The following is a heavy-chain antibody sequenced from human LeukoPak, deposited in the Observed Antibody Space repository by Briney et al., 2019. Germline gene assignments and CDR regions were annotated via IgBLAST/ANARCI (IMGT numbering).Heavy chain of an antibody. J-gene: IGHJ3*02. Sequence: GGSLRLSCAASGFTFSDYYMSWIRQAPGKGLEWVSYISSSGSTIYYADSVKSRFTISRDNAKNSLYLQMNSLRAEDTAVYYCASGIAAAGTSDAFDIWGQGTMVTVSS. CDR1: GFTFSDYY. D-gene: IGHD6-13*01. V-gene: IGHV3-11*01. CDR3: ASGIAAAGTSDAFDI. CDR2: ISSSGSTI.